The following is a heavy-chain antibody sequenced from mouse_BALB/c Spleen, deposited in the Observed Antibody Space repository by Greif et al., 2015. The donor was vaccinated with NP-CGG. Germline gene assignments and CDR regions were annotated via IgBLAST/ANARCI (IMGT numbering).Heavy chain of an antibody. CDR1: GYTFTSYD. CDR2: IYPGDGST. Sequence: QVQLKHSGPELVKPGALVKISCKASGYTFTSYDINWVKRRPGQGLEWIGWIYPGDGSTKYNEKFKGKATLTADKSSSTAYMQLSSLTPENSAVYFCARWGLGAMDYWGQGTSVTVSS. CDR3: ARWGLGAMDY. V-gene: IGHV1S56*01. D-gene: IGHD3-1*01. J-gene: IGHJ4*01.